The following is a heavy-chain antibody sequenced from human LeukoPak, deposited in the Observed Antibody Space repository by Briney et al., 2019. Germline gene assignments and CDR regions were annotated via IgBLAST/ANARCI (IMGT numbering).Heavy chain of an antibody. V-gene: IGHV3-9*01. CDR3: ARAYYSSSFHYYYYYMDV. Sequence: HPGGSLRLSCAASGFTFDDYAMHWVRQAPGKGLEWVSGISWNSGSIGYADSVKGRFSISRDNAKNSLYLQMNSLRAEDTALYYCARAYYSSSFHYYYYYMDVWGKGTTVTVSS. CDR2: ISWNSGSI. J-gene: IGHJ6*03. CDR1: GFTFDDYA. D-gene: IGHD6-6*01.